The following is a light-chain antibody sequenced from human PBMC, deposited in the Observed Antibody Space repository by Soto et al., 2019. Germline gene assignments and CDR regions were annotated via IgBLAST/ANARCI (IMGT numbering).Light chain of an antibody. CDR3: QQRTNSPLH. V-gene: IGKV3-11*01. CDR1: RSVTTF. CDR2: DAS. Sequence: EIVLTQSPATLSFSPGERATLSCRASRSVTTFLAWYQQKPGQAPRLLLYDASKRATGFPPRFSGSGSGTDCILAIPSLEPEDCAVYCCQQRTNSPLHFGGRTKVERK. J-gene: IGKJ4*01.